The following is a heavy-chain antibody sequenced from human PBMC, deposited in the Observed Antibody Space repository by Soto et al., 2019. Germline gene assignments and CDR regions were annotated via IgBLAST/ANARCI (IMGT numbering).Heavy chain of an antibody. D-gene: IGHD3-22*01. CDR1: GGTFSSYA. Sequence: QVQLVQSGAEVKKPGSSVKVSCKASGGTFSSYAISWVRQAPGQGLEWMGGIIPIFGTANYEQKLQGRVTITAAESTSTAYMELSSLRSEDTAVYYCARSGGPLYYYDSSGSFDYWGQGTLVTVSS. CDR2: IIPIFGTA. J-gene: IGHJ4*02. V-gene: IGHV1-69*01. CDR3: ARSGGPLYYYDSSGSFDY.